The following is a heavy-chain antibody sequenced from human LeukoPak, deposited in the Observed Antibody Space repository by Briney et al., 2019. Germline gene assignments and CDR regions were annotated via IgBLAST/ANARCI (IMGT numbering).Heavy chain of an antibody. CDR3: ARALPYGSGSSHYYYMDV. CDR2: IIPIFGTA. CDR1: GGTFSSYA. J-gene: IGHJ6*03. V-gene: IGHV1-69*06. Sequence: SVKVSCKASGGTFSSYAISWVRQAPGQGLEWMGGIIPIFGTANYAQKFQGRVTITADRSTSTAYMELSSLRSEDTAVYYCARALPYGSGSSHYYYMDVWGKGTTVTVSS. D-gene: IGHD3-10*01.